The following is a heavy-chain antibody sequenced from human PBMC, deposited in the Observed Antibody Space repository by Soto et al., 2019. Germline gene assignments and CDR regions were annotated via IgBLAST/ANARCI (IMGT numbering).Heavy chain of an antibody. V-gene: IGHV1-2*02. J-gene: IGHJ6*02. Sequence: ASVKVSGKASGYTFSGYYIHWLRQAPGQGLEWMGWINPNSGGTNSAKKFQGRVTVTRDTPPSTAYMELSRLTSDDTSVYYCARSLTEGYCTITGCYTRPLYGMDVWGQGTTVTVAS. D-gene: IGHD2-2*02. CDR1: GYTFSGYY. CDR3: ARSLTEGYCTITGCYTRPLYGMDV. CDR2: INPNSGGT.